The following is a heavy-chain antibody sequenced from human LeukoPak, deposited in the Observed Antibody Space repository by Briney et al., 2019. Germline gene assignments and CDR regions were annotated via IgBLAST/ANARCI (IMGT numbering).Heavy chain of an antibody. CDR1: GYTFTSYG. CDR3: ARGGYCSSTSCYYFDY. V-gene: IGHV1-18*01. CDR2: ISAYNGNT. J-gene: IGHJ4*02. Sequence: GASVKVSCKASGYTFTSYGISWVRQAPGQGLEWMGWISAYNGNTNYAQKFQGRVTITADESTSTAYMELSSLRSEDTAVYYCARGGYCSSTSCYYFDYWGQGTLVTVSS. D-gene: IGHD2-2*01.